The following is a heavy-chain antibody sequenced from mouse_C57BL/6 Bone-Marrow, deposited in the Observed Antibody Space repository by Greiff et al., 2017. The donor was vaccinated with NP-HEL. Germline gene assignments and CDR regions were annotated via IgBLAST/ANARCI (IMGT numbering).Heavy chain of an antibody. D-gene: IGHD1-1*01. Sequence: EVMLVESGGGLVQPGGSMKLSCVASGFTFSNYWMNWVRQSPEKGLEWVAQIRLKSDNYATHYAESVKGRFTISRDDSKSSVYLQMNNLRAEDTGIYYCTEITTVVDWFAYWGQGTLVTVSA. CDR3: TEITTVVDWFAY. CDR2: IRLKSDNYAT. J-gene: IGHJ3*01. CDR1: GFTFSNYW. V-gene: IGHV6-3*01.